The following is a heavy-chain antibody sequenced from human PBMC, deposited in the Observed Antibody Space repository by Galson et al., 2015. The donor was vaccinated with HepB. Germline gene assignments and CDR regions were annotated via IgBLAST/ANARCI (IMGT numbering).Heavy chain of an antibody. CDR3: ARDPPEYSSSSYEAKSADY. J-gene: IGHJ4*02. Sequence: SVKVSCKASGYTFTSYGISWVRQAPGQGLEWMGWISAYNGNTNYAQKLQGRVTMTTDTSTSTAYMELRSLRSDDTAVYYCARDPPEYSSSSYEAKSADYWGQGTLVTVSS. V-gene: IGHV1-18*01. CDR1: GYTFTSYG. D-gene: IGHD6-6*01. CDR2: ISAYNGNT.